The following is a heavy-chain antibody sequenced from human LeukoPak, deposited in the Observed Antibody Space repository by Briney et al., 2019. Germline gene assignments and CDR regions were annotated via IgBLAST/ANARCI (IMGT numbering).Heavy chain of an antibody. D-gene: IGHD3-16*01. CDR1: GFTFSSYA. CDR2: ISYDGSNK. V-gene: IGHV3-30-3*01. Sequence: GGSLRLSCAASGFTFSSYAMHWVRQAPGKGLEWVAVISYDGSNKYYADSVKGRFTISRDNSKNTLYLQMNSLRAEDTAVYYCAKDAALWVPDYWGQGTLVTVSS. CDR3: AKDAALWVPDY. J-gene: IGHJ4*02.